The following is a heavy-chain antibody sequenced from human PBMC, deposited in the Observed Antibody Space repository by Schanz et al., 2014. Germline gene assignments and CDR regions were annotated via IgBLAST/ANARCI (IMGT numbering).Heavy chain of an antibody. CDR1: GFTVSTNY. J-gene: IGHJ3*02. D-gene: IGHD1-1*01. CDR2: IYGGGIT. V-gene: IGHV3-53*01. CDR3: ARDRWDWNNAFDI. Sequence: EVQLVESGGGLIQPGGSLRLSCAVSGFTVSTNYMSWVRQAPGKGLEWVSVIYGGGITYYADSVKGRFTISRDSSRNTLYLQMNSLRAEDTAVYYCARDRWDWNNAFDIWGQGTMVTVSS.